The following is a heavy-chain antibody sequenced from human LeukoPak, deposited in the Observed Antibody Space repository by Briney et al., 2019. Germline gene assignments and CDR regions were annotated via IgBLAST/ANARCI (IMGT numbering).Heavy chain of an antibody. CDR3: ARMALGIAAALDY. Sequence: KPSETLSLTCTVSGASISSYYWSWIRQPPGKGLEWIGYIYYSGSTNYNPSLKSRVTISVDTSKNQFSLKLSSVTAADTAVYYCARMALGIAAALDYWGQGTLVTVSS. CDR1: GASISSYY. D-gene: IGHD6-13*01. V-gene: IGHV4-59*08. J-gene: IGHJ4*02. CDR2: IYYSGST.